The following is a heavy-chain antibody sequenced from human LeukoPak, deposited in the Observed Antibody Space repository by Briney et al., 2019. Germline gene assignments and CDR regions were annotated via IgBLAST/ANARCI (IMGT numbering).Heavy chain of an antibody. D-gene: IGHD3-10*01. CDR3: ARDRLWFGELRYYGMDV. CDR2: ISYDGSNK. J-gene: IGHJ6*02. V-gene: IGHV3-30-3*01. CDR1: GFTFSSYA. Sequence: GGSLRLSCAASGFTFSSYAIHWVRQALGKGLEWVAVISYDGSNKYYADSVKGRFTISRDNSKNTLYLQMNSLRAEDTAVYYCARDRLWFGELRYYGMDVWGQGTTVTVSS.